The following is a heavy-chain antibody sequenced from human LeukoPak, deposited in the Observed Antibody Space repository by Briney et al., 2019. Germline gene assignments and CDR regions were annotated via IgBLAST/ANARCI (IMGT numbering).Heavy chain of an antibody. CDR3: ASYSREFYDSSGYYYRSYFDY. D-gene: IGHD3-22*01. CDR2: IIPIFGTA. CDR1: GGTFSSYA. J-gene: IGHJ4*02. Sequence: SEKVSCKASGGTFSSYAISWVRQAPGQGLEWMGGIIPIFGTANYAQKFQGRVTITADESTSTAYMELSSLRSEDTAVYYCASYSREFYDSSGYYYRSYFDYWGQGTLVTVSS. V-gene: IGHV1-69*13.